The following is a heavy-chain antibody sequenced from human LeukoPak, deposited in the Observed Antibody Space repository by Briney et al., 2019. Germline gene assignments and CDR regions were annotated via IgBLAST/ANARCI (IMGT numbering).Heavy chain of an antibody. CDR2: ISYDETNK. J-gene: IGHJ4*02. CDR1: GFTFSSYA. Sequence: GGSLRLSCAASGFTFSSYAMHWVRQAPGKGLEWVTVISYDETNKYYADSVKGRFTISRDNSKNTLYLQMNSLRAEDTAVYYCARDTGGVAQPHTGDYWGQGTLVTVSS. V-gene: IGHV3-30-3*01. D-gene: IGHD1-14*01. CDR3: ARDTGGVAQPHTGDY.